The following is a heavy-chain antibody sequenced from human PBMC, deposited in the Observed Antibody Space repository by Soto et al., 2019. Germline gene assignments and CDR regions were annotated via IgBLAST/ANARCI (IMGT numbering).Heavy chain of an antibody. CDR3: TTVGAAADYYYYYGMDV. CDR2: IKSQADGGTT. D-gene: IGHD6-13*01. Sequence: PGGSLRLSCAASGFTFSGSAMHWVRQASGKGLEWVGRIKSQADGGTTDYAAPVKGRFTISRDDSKNTLYLQMNSLKTEDTAVYYCTTVGAAADYYYYYGMDVWGQGTTVTVSS. J-gene: IGHJ6*02. CDR1: GFTFSGSA. V-gene: IGHV3-15*07.